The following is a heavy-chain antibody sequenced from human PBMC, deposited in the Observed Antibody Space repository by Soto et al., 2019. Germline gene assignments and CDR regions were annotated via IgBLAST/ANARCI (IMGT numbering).Heavy chain of an antibody. D-gene: IGHD2-2*01. V-gene: IGHV3-74*01. Sequence: EVHLVESGGGLVQPGGSLRLSCTASGFIFSNYWIHWVRQAPGKGLVWVSRINNDGSSTDYVDSVKGRFTISRDNAKNTLYLQMNSHRAEDTAVYYCAKRDVGAGYHHWGQGTLVTVSS. CDR1: GFIFSNYW. CDR3: AKRDVGAGYHH. CDR2: INNDGSST. J-gene: IGHJ1*01.